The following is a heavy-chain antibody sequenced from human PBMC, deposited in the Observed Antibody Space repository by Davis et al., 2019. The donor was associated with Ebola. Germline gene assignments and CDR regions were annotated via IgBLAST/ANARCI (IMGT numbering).Heavy chain of an antibody. CDR3: AERGGSV. CDR2: IYYTGSA. J-gene: IGHJ4*02. Sequence: PSETLSLTCTVSGVSISRPYSSWTRQSPGNQLDCFGSIYYTGSAYYNSSLNSRVTISVDMSKNLFSLKLSSMTAADTAVYYCAERGGSVWGQGTLVTVSS. V-gene: IGHV4-59*11. CDR1: GVSISRPY. D-gene: IGHD3-16*01.